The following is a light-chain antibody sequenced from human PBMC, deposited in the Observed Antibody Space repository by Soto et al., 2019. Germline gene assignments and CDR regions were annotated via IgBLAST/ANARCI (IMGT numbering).Light chain of an antibody. CDR3: AAWDDSLSSWL. V-gene: IGLV1-47*01. CDR2: RNN. CDR1: SSNIGSNY. J-gene: IGLJ3*02. Sequence: QSVLTQPPSASGTPGQRVTISCSGASSNIGSNYVYWYQQLPGTAPKLVIYRNNQRPSGVPDRFSGSKSGTSASLAISGLRSEDEVHYYCAAWDDSLSSWLFGGGTKVTVL.